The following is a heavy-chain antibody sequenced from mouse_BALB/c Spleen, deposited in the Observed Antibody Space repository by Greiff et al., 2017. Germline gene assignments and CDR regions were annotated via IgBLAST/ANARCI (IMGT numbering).Heavy chain of an antibody. Sequence: EVQGVESGGGLVKPGGSLKLSCAASGFTFSSYAMSWVRQTPEKRLEWVASISSGGSTYYPDSVKGRFTISRDNARNILYLQMSSLRSEDTAMYYCARGPYYRYGDYWGQGTTLTVSS. CDR3: ARGPYYRYGDY. CDR2: ISSGGST. CDR1: GFTFSSYA. J-gene: IGHJ2*01. D-gene: IGHD2-14*01. V-gene: IGHV5-6-5*01.